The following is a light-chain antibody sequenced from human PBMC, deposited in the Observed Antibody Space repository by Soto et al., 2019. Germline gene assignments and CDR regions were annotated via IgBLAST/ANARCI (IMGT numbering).Light chain of an antibody. CDR2: GNN. CDR1: SSNIGAGYD. V-gene: IGLV1-40*01. Sequence: QSVLTQPPSVSGAPGQRVTISCSGTSSNIGAGYDVHWYHHDPGTAPKLLIYGNNNRPSGVPDRFSGSRSVTSASLAITGLQAEDEADYYCQSFDTKLRGSVFGGGTKVTVL. CDR3: QSFDTKLRGSV. J-gene: IGLJ3*02.